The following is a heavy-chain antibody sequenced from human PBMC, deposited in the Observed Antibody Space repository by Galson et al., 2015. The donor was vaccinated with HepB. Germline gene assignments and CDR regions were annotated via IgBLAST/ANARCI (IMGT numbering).Heavy chain of an antibody. D-gene: IGHD5-18*01. Sequence: SLRLSCAASGFTFSSYAMSWVRQAPGKGLEWVSAISGSGGRTYYADSVKGRFTISRDNSKKTLYLQMNSLRAEDTAVYYCAKGIQLWQTFDYWGQGTLVTVSS. CDR3: AKGIQLWQTFDY. V-gene: IGHV3-23*01. J-gene: IGHJ4*02. CDR2: ISGSGGRT. CDR1: GFTFSSYA.